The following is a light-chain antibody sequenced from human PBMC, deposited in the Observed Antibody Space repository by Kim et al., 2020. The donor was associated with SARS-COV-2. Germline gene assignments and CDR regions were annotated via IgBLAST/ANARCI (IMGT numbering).Light chain of an antibody. CDR1: TSNIGSNA. J-gene: IGLJ3*02. V-gene: IGLV1-44*01. Sequence: QSALTQPPSVPGTPGQRVTISCSGGTSNIGSNAVNWYRQLPGTAPQLVIYLNDQRPSGVPGRFSGSKSGTSASLAISGLQSDDEADYYCATWDESLMGVFGGGTQLTVL. CDR2: LND. CDR3: ATWDESLMGV.